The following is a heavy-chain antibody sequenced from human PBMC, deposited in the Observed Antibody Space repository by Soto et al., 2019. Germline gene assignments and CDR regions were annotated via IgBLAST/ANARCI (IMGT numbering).Heavy chain of an antibody. Sequence: QVQLVESGGGVVQPGRSLRLSCAASGFTFSTYAMHWVRQAPGKGLEWVALISYDGTNKYYADSVRGRFTISRDNSKNTLFLQMNSLRAEDTAVYYCAKDGGGYNYGYVMLDKYYYGMDVWGQGTTVTVSS. D-gene: IGHD5-18*01. CDR2: ISYDGTNK. CDR1: GFTFSTYA. V-gene: IGHV3-30-3*01. CDR3: AKDGGGYNYGYVMLDKYYYGMDV. J-gene: IGHJ6*02.